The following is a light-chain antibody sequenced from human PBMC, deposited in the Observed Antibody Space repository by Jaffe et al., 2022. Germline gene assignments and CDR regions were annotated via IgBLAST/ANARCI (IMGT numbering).Light chain of an antibody. CDR3: QHRSEWPVT. CDR2: EAS. CDR1: QSVRSY. Sequence: EIVLTQSPATLSLSPGERATLSCRASQSVRSYLAWYQHKPGQAPRLLIYEASNRATGIPARFSGSGSGTDFTLTISSLEPEDFAIYYCQHRSEWPVTFGQGTRLEIK. J-gene: IGKJ5*01. V-gene: IGKV3-11*01.